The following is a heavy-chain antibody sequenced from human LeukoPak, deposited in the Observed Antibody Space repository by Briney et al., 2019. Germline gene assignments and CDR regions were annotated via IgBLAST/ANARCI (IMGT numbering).Heavy chain of an antibody. Sequence: ASVKVSCKASGYTFTSYDINWVRQPTGQGLEWMGWMNPNRGNTGYAQKFQGRVTITRNTSISTAYMELSSLRSEDTAVYYCARALNRGSARLRYYYMDVWGKGTTVTVSS. CDR2: MNPNRGNT. CDR3: ARALNRGSARLRYYYMDV. CDR1: GYTFTSYD. D-gene: IGHD6-6*01. J-gene: IGHJ6*03. V-gene: IGHV1-8*03.